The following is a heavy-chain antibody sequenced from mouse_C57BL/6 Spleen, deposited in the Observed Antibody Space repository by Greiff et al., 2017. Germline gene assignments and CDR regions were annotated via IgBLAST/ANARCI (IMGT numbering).Heavy chain of an antibody. Sequence: EVKLVESGEGLVKPGGSLKLSCAASGFTFSSYAMSWVRQTPEKRLEWVAYISSGGDYIYYADTVKGRFTISRDNARNTLYLQMSSLKSEDTAMYYCTRVDSKGFAYWGQGTLVTVSA. J-gene: IGHJ3*01. CDR3: TRVDSKGFAY. V-gene: IGHV5-9-1*02. CDR2: ISSGGDYI. D-gene: IGHD2-5*01. CDR1: GFTFSSYA.